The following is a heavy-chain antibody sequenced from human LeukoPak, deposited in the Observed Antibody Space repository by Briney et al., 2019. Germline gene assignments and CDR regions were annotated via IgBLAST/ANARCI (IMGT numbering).Heavy chain of an antibody. J-gene: IGHJ4*02. CDR1: GATFTTYG. V-gene: IGHV1-18*01. Sequence: ASVKVSCKASGATFTTYGFSWVRQAPGQGLEWMGWISAYNGNTNYAQKLQGRVTMTTDTSTSTAYMELRSLRSDDTAVYYCARDFTVVTPGYFDYWGQGTLVTVSS. CDR3: ARDFTVVTPGYFDY. D-gene: IGHD4-23*01. CDR2: ISAYNGNT.